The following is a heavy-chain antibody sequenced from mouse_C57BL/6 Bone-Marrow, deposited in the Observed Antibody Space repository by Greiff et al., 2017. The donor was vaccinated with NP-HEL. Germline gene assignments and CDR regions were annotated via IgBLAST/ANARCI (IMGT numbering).Heavy chain of an antibody. CDR2: IYPGDGDT. CDR1: GYAFSSSW. J-gene: IGHJ2*01. Sequence: QVQLQQSGPELVKPGASVKISCKASGYAFSSSWMNWVKQRPGKGLEWIGRIYPGDGDTNYNGKFKGKATLTADKSSSTAYMQLSSLTSEDSAVYFCARDRQLRLRGGYFDYWGQGTTLTVSS. D-gene: IGHD3-2*02. CDR3: ARDRQLRLRGGYFDY. V-gene: IGHV1-82*01.